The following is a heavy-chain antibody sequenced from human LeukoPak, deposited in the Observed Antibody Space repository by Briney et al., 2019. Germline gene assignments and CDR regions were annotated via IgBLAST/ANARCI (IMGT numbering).Heavy chain of an antibody. CDR2: IYYSGST. J-gene: IGHJ4*02. CDR1: GGSISSYY. D-gene: IGHD3-3*01. CDR3: ARVRGYDSGYDS. Sequence: SETLSLTCTVSGGSISSYYWSWIRQPPGKGLEWIGYIYYSGSTNYNPSLKSRVTISVDTSKKQFSLKVTSVTTADTAVYYCARVRGYDSGYDSWGQGTLVTVSS. V-gene: IGHV4-59*01.